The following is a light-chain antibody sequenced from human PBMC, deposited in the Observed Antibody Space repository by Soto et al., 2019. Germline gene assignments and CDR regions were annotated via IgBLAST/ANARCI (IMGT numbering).Light chain of an antibody. CDR3: QQYNAWPGT. J-gene: IGKJ5*01. V-gene: IGKV3-15*01. CDR1: QSVSSN. CDR2: GAS. Sequence: EIVMTQSPATLSGSPGEIATLSCRASQSVSSNLAWYQQKPGQGPRLLIYGASTRATDIPARFSGSGSGTQFTLTISSLQSEDFGTYYCQQYNAWPGTFGQGTRLEIK.